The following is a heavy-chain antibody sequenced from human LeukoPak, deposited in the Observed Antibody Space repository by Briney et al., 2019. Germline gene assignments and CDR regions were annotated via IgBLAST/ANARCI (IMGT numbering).Heavy chain of an antibody. D-gene: IGHD3-22*01. CDR2: IGASGGST. Sequence: GGSLRLSCATSGFTFSSYAMSWVRQAPGKGLEWVSGIGASGGSTYYADSVKGRFTISRDNSKNTLYLQMNSLRAEDTAVYYCAKDLTMIVVVITHDAFDIWGQGTMVTVSS. CDR1: GFTFSSYA. CDR3: AKDLTMIVVVITHDAFDI. J-gene: IGHJ3*02. V-gene: IGHV3-23*01.